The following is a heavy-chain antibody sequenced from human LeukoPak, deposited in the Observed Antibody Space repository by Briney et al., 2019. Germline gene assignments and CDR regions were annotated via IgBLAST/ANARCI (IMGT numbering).Heavy chain of an antibody. D-gene: IGHD4-23*01. J-gene: IGHJ4*02. CDR2: ISGSGGST. V-gene: IGHV3-23*01. Sequence: GGSLRLSCAASGFTFSSYAMSWVRQAPGKGLEWVSAISGSGGSTYYADSVKGRFTISRDNAKNTLYLQMNSLRAEDTAVYYCARDPLPDYGGGLDYWGQGTLVTVSS. CDR3: ARDPLPDYGGGLDY. CDR1: GFTFSSYA.